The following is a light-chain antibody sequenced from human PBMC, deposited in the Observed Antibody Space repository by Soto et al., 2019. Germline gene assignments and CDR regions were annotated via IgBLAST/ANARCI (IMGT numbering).Light chain of an antibody. J-gene: IGLJ2*01. CDR1: SGDVGRSNH. CDR3: SAHTYGALV. V-gene: IGLV2-14*01. CDR2: EVS. Sequence: QSALTQPASVSGSPGQSITISCTGTSGDVGRSNHVFWYQQHPGKAPKLIIYEVSSRPSGVSNRFSGSKSGNTASLTISGLQAEDEADYYCSAHTYGALVFGGGTQLTVL.